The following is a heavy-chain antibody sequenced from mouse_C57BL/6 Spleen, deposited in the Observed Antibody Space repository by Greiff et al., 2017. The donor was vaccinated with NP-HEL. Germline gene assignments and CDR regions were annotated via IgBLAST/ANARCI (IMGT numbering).Heavy chain of an antibody. CDR2: ISNGGGST. J-gene: IGHJ1*03. D-gene: IGHD2-3*01. CDR3: ARHIYDGDWYFDV. Sequence: EVKLVESGGGLVQPGGSLKLSCAASGFTFSDYYMYWVRQTPEKRLEWVAYISNGGGSTYYPDTVKGRFTISRDNAKNTLYLQMSRLKSEDTAMYYCARHIYDGDWYFDVWGTGTTVTVSS. CDR1: GFTFSDYY. V-gene: IGHV5-12*01.